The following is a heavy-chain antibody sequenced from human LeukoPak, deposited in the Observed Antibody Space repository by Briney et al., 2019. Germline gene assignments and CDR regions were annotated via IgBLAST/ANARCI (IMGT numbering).Heavy chain of an antibody. V-gene: IGHV1-24*01. CDR3: ATTPWGNYGMDV. D-gene: IGHD3-16*01. Sequence: AXVKVSCKVSGYTLTELSTHWVRQAPGKGLEWMGGFDPEDGETIYAQKFQGRVTMTEDTSTDTAYMELSSLRSEDTAVYYCATTPWGNYGMDVWGQGTTVTVSS. J-gene: IGHJ6*02. CDR2: FDPEDGET. CDR1: GYTLTELS.